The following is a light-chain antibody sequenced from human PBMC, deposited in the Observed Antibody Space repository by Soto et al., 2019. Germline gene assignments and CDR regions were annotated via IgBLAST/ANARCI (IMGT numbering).Light chain of an antibody. Sequence: EIVMTQSPATLSVSPGERATLSCRASQSVSSNLAWYQQKPGQAPRLLLYDTSTRATGIPDRFSGSGSGTEFTLTISSLQSEDFAVYYCQQCNNWPLTFGGGTKVEIK. V-gene: IGKV3-15*01. CDR2: DTS. CDR1: QSVSSN. CDR3: QQCNNWPLT. J-gene: IGKJ4*01.